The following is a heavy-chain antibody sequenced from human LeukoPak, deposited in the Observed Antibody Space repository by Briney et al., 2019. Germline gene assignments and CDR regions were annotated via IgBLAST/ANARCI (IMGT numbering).Heavy chain of an antibody. CDR2: IYNSGNT. Sequence: SETLSLTCTVSGGSISSSYWSWIRQPPGRGLEWIGYIYNSGNTNYNPSLKGRVTISVDTSKNQFSLKLSSVTVADTAVYYCARDRGGVWISFDYWGQGTLVTVSS. CDR3: ARDRGGVWISFDY. V-gene: IGHV4-59*01. D-gene: IGHD3-16*01. CDR1: GGSISSSY. J-gene: IGHJ4*02.